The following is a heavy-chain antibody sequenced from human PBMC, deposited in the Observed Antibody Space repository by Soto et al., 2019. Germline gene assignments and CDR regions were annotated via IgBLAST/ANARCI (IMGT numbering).Heavy chain of an antibody. J-gene: IGHJ6*02. V-gene: IGHV3-74*01. CDR1: GFTFSSYW. CDR2: LNSDGSST. Sequence: EVQLVESGGGLVQPGGSLRLSCAASGFTFSSYWMHWVRQAPGKGLVWVSRLNSDGSSTSYADSVKGRFTISRDNAKNTLYLQMNSLRAEDTAVYYCARVGYYDFWSGYSDYYYYYGMDVWGQGTTVTVSS. CDR3: ARVGYYDFWSGYSDYYYYYGMDV. D-gene: IGHD3-3*01.